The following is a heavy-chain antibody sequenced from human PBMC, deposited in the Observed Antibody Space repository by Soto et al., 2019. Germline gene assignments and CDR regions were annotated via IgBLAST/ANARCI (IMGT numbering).Heavy chain of an antibody. V-gene: IGHV4-4*07. Sequence: QVQLQESGPGLVKPSETLSLTCTVSGGSISTYYWNWIRQSAGKGLEWIGRVYISGSTNYHPSLKSRVAMSVDTYNNQFSLKVTSVTAADTAVYYCARGGRDGFDIWGQGTIVTVSS. CDR2: VYISGST. CDR1: GGSISTYY. J-gene: IGHJ3*02. CDR3: ARGGRDGFDI.